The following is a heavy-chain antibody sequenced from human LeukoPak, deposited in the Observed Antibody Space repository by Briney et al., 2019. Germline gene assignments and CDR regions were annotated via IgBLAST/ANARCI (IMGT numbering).Heavy chain of an antibody. J-gene: IGHJ6*02. Sequence: GGSLRLSCAASGFTFSSYGMHWVRQAPGKGLGWVAVIWYDGSNKYYADPVKGRFTISRDNSKNTLYLQMNSLRAEDTAVYYCAREINYGMDVWGQGTTVTVSS. CDR1: GFTFSSYG. D-gene: IGHD5-24*01. CDR3: AREINYGMDV. V-gene: IGHV3-33*01. CDR2: IWYDGSNK.